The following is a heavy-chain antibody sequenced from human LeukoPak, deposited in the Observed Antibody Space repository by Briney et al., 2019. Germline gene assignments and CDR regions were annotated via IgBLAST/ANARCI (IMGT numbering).Heavy chain of an antibody. CDR1: GGSISTYY. Sequence: SETLSPTCTVSGGSISTYYWSWIRQPPGKGPEWIGYITNSGTTKCNPSLKSRVTISVDTSKDQFSLRLDSVTAADTAVYYCARDGHLWQYCSSTSCRGFDPWGQGTLVTVSS. J-gene: IGHJ5*02. CDR3: ARDGHLWQYCSSTSCRGFDP. D-gene: IGHD2-2*01. V-gene: IGHV4-4*08. CDR2: ITNSGTT.